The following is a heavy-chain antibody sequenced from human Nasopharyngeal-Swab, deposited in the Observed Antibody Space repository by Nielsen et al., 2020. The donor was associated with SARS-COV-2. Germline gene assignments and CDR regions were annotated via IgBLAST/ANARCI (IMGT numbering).Heavy chain of an antibody. J-gene: IGHJ4*02. CDR1: GFTFSSYE. CDR3: ARGDDSSGFSITLDY. CDR2: ISGSCSTI. Sequence: GESLKIPCAASGFTFSSYEMNWVRQAPGKGLEWVSYISGSCSTIYYADSVKGRFTISRDNAKNSLYLQMNSLRAEDTAVYYCARGDDSSGFSITLDYWGQGTLVTVSS. D-gene: IGHD3-22*01. V-gene: IGHV3-48*03.